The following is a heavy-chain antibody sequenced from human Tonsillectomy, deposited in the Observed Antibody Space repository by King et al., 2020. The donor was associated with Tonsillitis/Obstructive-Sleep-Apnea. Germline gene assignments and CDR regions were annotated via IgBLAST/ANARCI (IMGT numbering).Heavy chain of an antibody. J-gene: IGHJ4*02. CDR1: GFTFSSYS. CDR2: ISSSGSYI. Sequence: VQLVESGGGLVKPGGSLRLSCAASGFTFSSYSMNWVRQAQGKGLEWVSSISSSGSYIHYADSVKGRFTISRDNAKNSLYLQMNSLRADDTAVYYCARDPTVVVVAATPYFDYWGQGTLVTVSS. V-gene: IGHV3-21*01. CDR3: ARDPTVVVVAATPYFDY. D-gene: IGHD2-15*01.